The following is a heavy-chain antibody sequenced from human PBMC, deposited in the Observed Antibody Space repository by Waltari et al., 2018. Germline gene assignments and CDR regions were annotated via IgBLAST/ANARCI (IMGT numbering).Heavy chain of an antibody. CDR2: IDDSGST. Sequence: QLQLQESGSGLVKPSETLSLTCVVSGGSLSGGTYSWNWIRQPPGKGLEWIGLIDDSGSTYYNPSLKSRLTMSVDMSKNQFSLRLTSATAADTGIYYGARVQYADFSYHFDYRGRGTLVTVSS. D-gene: IGHD2-8*01. CDR1: GGSLSGGTYS. CDR3: ARVQYADFSYHFDY. J-gene: IGHJ4*02. V-gene: IGHV4-30-2*01.